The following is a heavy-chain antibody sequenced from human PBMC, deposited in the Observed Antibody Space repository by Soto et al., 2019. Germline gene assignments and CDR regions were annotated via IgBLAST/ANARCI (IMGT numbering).Heavy chain of an antibody. D-gene: IGHD4-17*01. CDR1: GWSFSRYY. V-gene: IGHV4-59*08. CDR3: ARRLRGFDY. J-gene: IGHJ4*02. Sequence: SDTLSLTCAVYGWSFSRYYLSWIRQPPGKGLEWIGYIYYSGSTNYNPSLKSRVTISVDTSKNQFSLKLSSVTAAATAVYYCARRLRGFDYWGQGTLVTVSS. CDR2: IYYSGST.